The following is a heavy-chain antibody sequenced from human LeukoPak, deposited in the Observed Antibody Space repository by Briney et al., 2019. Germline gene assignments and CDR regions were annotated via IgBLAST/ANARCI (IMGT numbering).Heavy chain of an antibody. CDR1: GFAFSRYW. CDR3: ATANYGLDV. Sequence: GGSLRLSCAASGFAFSRYWMHWVRQAPGKGLLWVSRISSDGSNTLYADSVKGRFTVSRDNAKNTLYLLMDSLRADDTAVYYCATANYGLDVWGQGTTVTVSS. J-gene: IGHJ6*02. V-gene: IGHV3-74*01. CDR2: ISSDGSNT.